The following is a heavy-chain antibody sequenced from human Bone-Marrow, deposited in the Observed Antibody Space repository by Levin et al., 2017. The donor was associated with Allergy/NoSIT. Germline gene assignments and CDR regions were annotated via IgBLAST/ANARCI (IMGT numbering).Heavy chain of an antibody. CDR2: ISYDGSNK. J-gene: IGHJ5*02. D-gene: IGHD1-26*01. CDR3: AKVRWELLGWFDP. Sequence: GGSLRLSCAASGFTFSSYGMHWVRQAPGKGLEWVAVISYDGSNKYYADSVKGRFTISRDNSKNTLYLQMNSLRAEDTAVYYCAKVRWELLGWFDPWGQGPLVTVSS. CDR1: GFTFSSYG. V-gene: IGHV3-30*18.